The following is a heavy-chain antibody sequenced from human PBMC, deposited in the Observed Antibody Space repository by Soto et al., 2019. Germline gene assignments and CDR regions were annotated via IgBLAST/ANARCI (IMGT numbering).Heavy chain of an antibody. V-gene: IGHV1-2*02. D-gene: IGHD5-18*01. Sequence: ASVKVSCKASGYTFTGYYMHWVRQAPGQGLEWMGWINPNSGGTNYAQKFQGRVTMTRDTSISTAYMELSRLRSDDTAVYYCARDRSFGYGYYYYGMDVWGQGTTVTVS. J-gene: IGHJ6*02. CDR2: INPNSGGT. CDR1: GYTFTGYY. CDR3: ARDRSFGYGYYYYGMDV.